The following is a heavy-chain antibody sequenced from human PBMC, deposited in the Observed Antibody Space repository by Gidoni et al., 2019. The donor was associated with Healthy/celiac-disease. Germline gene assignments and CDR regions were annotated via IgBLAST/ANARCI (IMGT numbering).Heavy chain of an antibody. CDR3: AKDRLYYYGSGSSGGMDV. V-gene: IGHV3-9*01. D-gene: IGHD3-10*01. J-gene: IGHJ6*02. CDR1: GFTFDDYA. CDR2: ISWNSGSI. Sequence: EVQLVESGGGLVQPGRSLRLYCAASGFTFDDYAMHWVRQAPGKGLDWVSGISWNSGSIGYADSVKGRFTISRDNAKNSLYLQMNSLRAEDTALYYCAKDRLYYYGSGSSGGMDVWGQGTTVTVSS.